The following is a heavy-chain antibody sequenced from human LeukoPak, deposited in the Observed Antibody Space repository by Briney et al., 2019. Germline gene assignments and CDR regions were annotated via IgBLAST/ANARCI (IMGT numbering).Heavy chain of an antibody. D-gene: IGHD1-26*01. V-gene: IGHV3-66*01. CDR1: GFTVNTNY. CDR3: ARGELVGATRAFDI. CDR2: TYSGGST. J-gene: IGHJ3*02. Sequence: GGSLRLSCAASGFTVNTNYMIWVRQAPGKGLECVSVTYSGGSTYYADSVKGRFTISRDNSKNTLYLQMNSLRVEDTAVYYCARGELVGATRAFDIWGQGTMVTVSS.